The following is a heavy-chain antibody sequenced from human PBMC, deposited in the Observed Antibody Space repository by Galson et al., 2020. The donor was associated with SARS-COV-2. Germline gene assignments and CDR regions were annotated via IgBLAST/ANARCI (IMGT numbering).Heavy chain of an antibody. CDR3: ARDPRIGVAGTSPLFDV. D-gene: IGHD6-19*01. Sequence: GESLKISCKASGYNFISYGITWVRQAPGQGLEWMGWISAYNGEANYAQKLQGRVTMKIDTSTSTAYMELRSLRSDDTAVYYCARDPRIGVAGTSPLFDVWGQGTLVTVSS. CDR1: GYNFISYG. V-gene: IGHV1-18*01. J-gene: IGHJ5*02. CDR2: ISAYNGEA.